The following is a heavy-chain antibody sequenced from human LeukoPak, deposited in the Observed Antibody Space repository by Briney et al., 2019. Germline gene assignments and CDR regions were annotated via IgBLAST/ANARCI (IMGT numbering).Heavy chain of an antibody. D-gene: IGHD2-2*01. V-gene: IGHV1-69*13. CDR2: NIPIFGTA. CDR3: ARDCSSTSCYQDSNWFDP. J-gene: IGHJ5*02. Sequence: ASVKVSCKASGGTFSSYAISWVRQAPGQGLEWMGGNIPIFGTANYAQKFQGRVTITADESTSTAYMELSSLRSEDTAVYYCARDCSSTSCYQDSNWFDPWGQGTLVTVSS. CDR1: GGTFSSYA.